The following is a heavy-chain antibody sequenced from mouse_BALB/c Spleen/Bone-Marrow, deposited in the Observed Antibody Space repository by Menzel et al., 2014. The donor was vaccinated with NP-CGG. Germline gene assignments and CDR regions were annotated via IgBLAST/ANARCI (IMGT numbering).Heavy chain of an antibody. D-gene: IGHD1-3*01. CDR2: IRNKAHGYTT. Sequence: EVKLVASGGGLVQPGGSLRFSCATSEFTFSDYYMNWVRQPPGKALEGLGFIRNKAHGYTTEYSASVKGRFTISRDNSQSILYLQMNTTGAENSATYYCARDKGSVFFDYCGQSTTLPVSS. CDR3: ARDKGSVFFDY. V-gene: IGHV7-3*02. J-gene: IGHJ2*01. CDR1: EFTFSDYY.